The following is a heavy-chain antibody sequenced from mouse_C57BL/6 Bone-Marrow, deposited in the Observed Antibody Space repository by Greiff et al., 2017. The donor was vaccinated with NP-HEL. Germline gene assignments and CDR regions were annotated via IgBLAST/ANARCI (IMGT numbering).Heavy chain of an antibody. CDR3: ARGHSTVGYFDV. Sequence: QVQLQQPGAELVKPGASVKMSCKASGYTFTSYWITWVKQRPGQGLEWIGDIYPGSGSTNYNEKFKSKATLTVDTSSSTAYMQLSSLTSEDSAVYYCARGHSTVGYFDVWGTGTTVTVSS. CDR1: GYTFTSYW. V-gene: IGHV1-55*01. J-gene: IGHJ1*03. CDR2: IYPGSGST. D-gene: IGHD1-1*01.